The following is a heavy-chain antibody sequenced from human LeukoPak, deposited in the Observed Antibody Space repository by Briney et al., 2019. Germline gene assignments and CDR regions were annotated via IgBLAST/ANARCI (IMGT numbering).Heavy chain of an antibody. CDR3: ARDKGYYDYVWGSYHHDAFDI. V-gene: IGHV1-2*06. CDR2: INPNSDGT. J-gene: IGHJ3*02. CDR1: GYTFTGYY. D-gene: IGHD3-16*02. Sequence: ASVKVSCKASGYTFTGYYMHWVRQAPGQGLEWMGRINPNSDGTNYAQKFQGRVTMTRDTSISTAYMELSRLRSDDTAVYYCARDKGYYDYVWGSYHHDAFDIWGQGTMVTVSS.